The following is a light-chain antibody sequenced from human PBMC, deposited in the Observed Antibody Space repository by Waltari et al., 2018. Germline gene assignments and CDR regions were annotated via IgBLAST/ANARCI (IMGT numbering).Light chain of an antibody. CDR3: QNHERLPAT. V-gene: IGKV3-20*01. J-gene: IGKJ1*01. CDR1: RDIGTY. Sequence: ELVLTQSPGTLSLSPGERATLSCRASRDIGTYLVWYQQKPSQAPRLLIYRASNRATGIPDRFSGSGSGTDFSLTISRLEPEDFAVYYCQNHERLPATFGQGTRVEIK. CDR2: RAS.